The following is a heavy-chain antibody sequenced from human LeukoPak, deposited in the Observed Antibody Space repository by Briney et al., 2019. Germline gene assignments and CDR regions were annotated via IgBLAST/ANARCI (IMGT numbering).Heavy chain of an antibody. D-gene: IGHD5-24*01. CDR2: ITSSGSTI. CDR1: GFTFSDYY. CDR3: AGRNAYNSAY. V-gene: IGHV3-11*01. J-gene: IGHJ4*02. Sequence: GGSLRLSCAASGFTFSDYYMSWIRQAPGQGLEWVSYITSSGSTIYYADSVKGRFTISRDNAKNSLYLQMNSLRAEDTAVYYCAGRNAYNSAYWGQGTLVTVSS.